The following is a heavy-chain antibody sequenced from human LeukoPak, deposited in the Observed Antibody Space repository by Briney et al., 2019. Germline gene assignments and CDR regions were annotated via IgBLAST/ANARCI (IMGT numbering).Heavy chain of an antibody. D-gene: IGHD3-9*01. J-gene: IGHJ4*02. V-gene: IGHV3-23*01. CDR2: ISGSGGST. Sequence: PGGSLRLSCAASGFTFSNYAMSWVRQAPGKGLEWVSAISGSGGSTYYADSVKGRFTISRDNSKNTLYLQMNSLRAEDTAVYYCAKDDSYDILTGYYWGQGTLVTVSS. CDR3: AKDDSYDILTGYY. CDR1: GFTFSNYA.